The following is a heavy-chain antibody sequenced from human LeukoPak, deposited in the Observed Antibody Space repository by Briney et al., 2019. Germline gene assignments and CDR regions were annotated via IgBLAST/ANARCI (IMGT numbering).Heavy chain of an antibody. V-gene: IGHV3-11*04. Sequence: GGSLRLSCAASGFTFSVYYMSWIRQAPGKGLEWVSYISSSGSTIYYADSVKGRFTISRDNAKNSLYLQMNSLRAEDTAVYYCARVGPTSCGGSCPFDYWGQGTLVTVSS. D-gene: IGHD2-21*01. CDR3: ARVGPTSCGGSCPFDY. CDR2: ISSSGSTI. J-gene: IGHJ4*02. CDR1: GFTFSVYY.